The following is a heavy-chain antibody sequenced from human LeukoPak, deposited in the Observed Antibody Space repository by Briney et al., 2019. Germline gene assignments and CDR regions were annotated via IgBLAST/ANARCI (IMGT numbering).Heavy chain of an antibody. CDR1: GGSISSCGYY. Sequence: SETLSLTCTVSGGSISSCGYYWSWIRQHPGKGLEWIGYIYYSGSTYYNPSLKSRVTISVDTSKNQFSLKLSSVTAADTAVYYCARVEDSGSFGFDYWGQGTLVTVSS. V-gene: IGHV4-31*03. CDR3: ARVEDSGSFGFDY. J-gene: IGHJ4*02. D-gene: IGHD1-26*01. CDR2: IYYSGST.